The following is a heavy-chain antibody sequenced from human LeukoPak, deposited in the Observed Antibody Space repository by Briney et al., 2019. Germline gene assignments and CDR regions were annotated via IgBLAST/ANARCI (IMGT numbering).Heavy chain of an antibody. V-gene: IGHV4-39*01. Sequence: PSETLSLTCTVSGGSISSSSYYWGWIRQPPGKGLEWIGSIYYSGSTYYNPSLKSRVTISVDTSKNQFSLKLSSVTAADTAVYYCARHSNQDYGPDYWGQGTLVTVSS. CDR2: IYYSGST. D-gene: IGHD4-17*01. CDR3: ARHSNQDYGPDY. J-gene: IGHJ4*02. CDR1: GGSISSSSYY.